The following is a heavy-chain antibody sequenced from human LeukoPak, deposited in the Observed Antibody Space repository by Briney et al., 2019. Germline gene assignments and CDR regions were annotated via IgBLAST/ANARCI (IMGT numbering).Heavy chain of an antibody. D-gene: IGHD3-10*01. CDR1: GGSFSGYY. V-gene: IGHV4-34*01. CDR3: ASSTMVRGVFDRHGWFDP. J-gene: IGHJ5*02. Sequence: PSETLSLTCAVYGGSFSGYYWSWIRQPPGKGLEWIGEINHSGSTNYNPSLKSRVTISVDTSKNQFSLKLSSVTAAVTAVYYCASSTMVRGVFDRHGWFDPWGQGTLVTVSS. CDR2: INHSGST.